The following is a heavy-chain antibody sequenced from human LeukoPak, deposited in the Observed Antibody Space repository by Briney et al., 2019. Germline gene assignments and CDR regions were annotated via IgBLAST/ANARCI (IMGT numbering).Heavy chain of an antibody. J-gene: IGHJ5*02. CDR1: GYTFTGYY. V-gene: IGHV1-2*02. Sequence: GASVKVSCKASGYTFTGYYMHWVRQAPGQGLEWMGWINPNSGGTNYAQKFQGRVTMTRNTSISTAYMELSSLRSEDTAVYYCACGYSLGATWFDPWGQGTLVTVSS. CDR2: INPNSGGT. CDR3: ACGYSLGATWFDP. D-gene: IGHD5-18*01.